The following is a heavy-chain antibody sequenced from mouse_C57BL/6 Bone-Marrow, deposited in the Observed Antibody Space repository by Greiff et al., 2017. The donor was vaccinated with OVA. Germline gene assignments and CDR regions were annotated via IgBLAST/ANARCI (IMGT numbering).Heavy chain of an antibody. D-gene: IGHD1-1*01. V-gene: IGHV1-50*01. CDR3: ARERSSHYAMDY. CDR2: IDPSDSYT. J-gene: IGHJ4*01. Sequence: QVQLQQPGAELVKPGASVKLSCKASGYTFTSYWMQWVKQRPGQGLEWIGEIDPSDSYTNYNQKFKGKATLTVDTSSSTAYMPLSSLTSEDSAVYYCARERSSHYAMDYWGQGTSVTVSS. CDR1: GYTFTSYW.